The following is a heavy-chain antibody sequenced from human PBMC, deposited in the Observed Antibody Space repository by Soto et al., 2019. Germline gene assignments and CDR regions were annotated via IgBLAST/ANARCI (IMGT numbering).Heavy chain of an antibody. Sequence: QVQLVQSGAEVKKPGSSVKVSCKVSGGTFSKYTINWVRQAPGQGLEWMAGIIPIYGTANYEQKFQGRISVTMDESTTTAYMELRGLRSDDTAIYYCARDRDGYNYWYFDLWGRGSLITVAS. CDR3: ARDRDGYNYWYFDL. V-gene: IGHV1-69*01. CDR1: GGTFSKYT. D-gene: IGHD5-12*01. CDR2: IIPIYGTA. J-gene: IGHJ2*01.